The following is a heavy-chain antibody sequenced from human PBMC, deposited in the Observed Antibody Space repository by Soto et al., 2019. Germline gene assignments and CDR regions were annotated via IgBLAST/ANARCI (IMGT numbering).Heavy chain of an antibody. CDR3: ARAPGYSYGQFDY. D-gene: IGHD5-18*01. V-gene: IGHV4-30-2*01. J-gene: IGHJ4*02. Sequence: PSETLSLTCAVSGGSISSGGYSWSWIRQPPGKGLEWIGYIYHSGSTYYNPSLKSRVTISVDRSKNQFSLKLSSVTAADTAVYYCARAPGYSYGQFDYWGQGTLVTVSS. CDR1: GGSISSGGYS. CDR2: IYHSGST.